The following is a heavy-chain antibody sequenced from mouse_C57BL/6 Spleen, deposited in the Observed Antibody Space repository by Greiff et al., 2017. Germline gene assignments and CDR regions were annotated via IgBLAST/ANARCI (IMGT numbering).Heavy chain of an antibody. CDR3: TSFTTVVESWFAY. CDR2: IGPENGDT. V-gene: IGHV14-4*01. Sequence: EVQGVESGAELVRPGASVKLSCTASGFNIKDDYMHWVKQRPEQGLEWIGWIGPENGDTEYASKFQGKATITADTYSNTAYLQLSSLTSEDTAVYYCTSFTTVVESWFAYWGQVTLVTVSA. J-gene: IGHJ3*01. CDR1: GFNIKDDY. D-gene: IGHD1-1*01.